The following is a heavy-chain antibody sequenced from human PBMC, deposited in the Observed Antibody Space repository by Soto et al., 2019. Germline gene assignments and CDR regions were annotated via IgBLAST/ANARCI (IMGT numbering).Heavy chain of an antibody. CDR2: ISYDGSNK. J-gene: IGHJ4*02. CDR1: GFTFSSYA. Sequence: GGSLRLSCAASGFTFSSYAMHWVRQAPGKGLEWVAVISYDGSNKYYADSVKGRFTISRDNSKNTLYLQMNSLRAEDTAVYYCARDTRLELSPLDYWGQGTLVTVSS. V-gene: IGHV3-30-3*01. D-gene: IGHD1-7*01. CDR3: ARDTRLELSPLDY.